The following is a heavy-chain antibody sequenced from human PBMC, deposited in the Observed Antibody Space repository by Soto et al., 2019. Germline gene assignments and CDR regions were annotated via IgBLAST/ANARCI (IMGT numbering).Heavy chain of an antibody. D-gene: IGHD3-22*01. CDR2: ISGSGGST. Sequence: GGSLRLSCAASGFTFSSYAMSWVRQAPGKGLEWVSAISGSGGSTYYADSVKGRFTISRDNSKNTLYLQMNSLRAEDTAVYYCAKNNYYYDSSGYYYLGFDYWGQGTLVTVS. V-gene: IGHV3-23*01. CDR3: AKNNYYYDSSGYYYLGFDY. CDR1: GFTFSSYA. J-gene: IGHJ4*02.